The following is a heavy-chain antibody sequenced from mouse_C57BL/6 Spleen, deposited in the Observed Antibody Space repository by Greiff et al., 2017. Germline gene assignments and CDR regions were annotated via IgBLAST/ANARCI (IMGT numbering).Heavy chain of an antibody. CDR2: IRTTRNNYAS. J-gene: IGHJ4*01. CDR1: GFSFTTYA. D-gene: IGHD2-4*01. V-gene: IGHV10-1*01. Sequence: EVQLVESGGGLVQPKGSLKLSCAASGFSFTTYAMNWVRQAPGKGLEWVARIRTTRNNYASYYAVSVKARFTISTDYSESMLYLQMNNRKPEDTDMYYCVRQNDYDVYYDMDYWGQGTTVTVSS. CDR3: VRQNDYDVYYDMDY.